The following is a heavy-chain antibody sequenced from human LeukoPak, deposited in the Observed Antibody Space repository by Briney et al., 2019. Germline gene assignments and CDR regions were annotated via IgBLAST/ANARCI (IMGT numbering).Heavy chain of an antibody. CDR3: ARHSSYHSSSWSDGDAFDI. Sequence: KSSETLSLTCTVSGGSISSSSYYWGWIRQPPGKGLEWIGSIYYSGSTYYNPSLKSRVTISVDTSKNQFSLKLSSATAADTAVYYCARHSSYHSSSWSDGDAFDIWGQGTMVTVSS. J-gene: IGHJ3*02. D-gene: IGHD6-13*01. CDR2: IYYSGST. CDR1: GGSISSSSYY. V-gene: IGHV4-39*01.